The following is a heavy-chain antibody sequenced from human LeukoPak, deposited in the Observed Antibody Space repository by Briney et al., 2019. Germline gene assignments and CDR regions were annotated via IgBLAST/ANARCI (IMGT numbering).Heavy chain of an antibody. CDR2: ISGSGGST. Sequence: GGSLRLSCVSSGFSFSNYAMSWVRQAPGKGLEWVSSISGSGGSTHYADSVKGRFTISRDKTKNTLYLQMSSLRADDTAVYYCTKGGWGIVLDYWGQGTLVTVSS. J-gene: IGHJ4*02. CDR1: GFSFSNYA. CDR3: TKGGWGIVLDY. V-gene: IGHV3-23*01. D-gene: IGHD2-15*01.